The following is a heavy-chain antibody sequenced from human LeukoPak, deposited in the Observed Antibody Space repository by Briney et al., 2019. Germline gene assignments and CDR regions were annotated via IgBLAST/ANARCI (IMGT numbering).Heavy chain of an antibody. CDR3: ARQRGIAVAGHDLDY. J-gene: IGHJ4*02. Sequence: SETLSLTCTVSGGSISSSSYYWGWIRQPPGKGLEWIGSIYYSGSTYYNPSLKSRVTISVDTSKNQFSLKLSSVTAADTAVYYCARQRGIAVAGHDLDYWGQGTLVTVSS. CDR2: IYYSGST. V-gene: IGHV4-39*01. D-gene: IGHD6-19*01. CDR1: GGSISSSSYY.